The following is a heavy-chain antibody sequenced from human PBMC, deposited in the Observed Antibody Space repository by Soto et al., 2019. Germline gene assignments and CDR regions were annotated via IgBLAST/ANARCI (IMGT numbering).Heavy chain of an antibody. Sequence: ASVKVSCKVSGYTLTGLSMHWVRQAPGKGLEWMGGFDPEDGETIYAQKFQGRVTMTEDTSTDTAYMELSSLRSEDTAVYYCATASGDYKAFDIWGQGTMVTVSS. CDR3: ATASGDYKAFDI. CDR1: GYTLTGLS. V-gene: IGHV1-24*01. D-gene: IGHD4-17*01. J-gene: IGHJ3*02. CDR2: FDPEDGET.